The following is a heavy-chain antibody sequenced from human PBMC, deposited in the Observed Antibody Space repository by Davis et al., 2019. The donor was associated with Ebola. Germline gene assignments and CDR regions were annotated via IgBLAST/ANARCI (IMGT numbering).Heavy chain of an antibody. CDR2: IGGSSSSDYI. Sequence: GESLKISCAASGFSFGAYTMNCVRQAPGKGLEWVSCIGGSSSSDYIYYADSVKGRFTSSRDNANNSLYLQMNSLRAEDTAIYYCARDMTSVGATSYWGQGTLVTVSS. J-gene: IGHJ4*02. CDR3: ARDMTSVGATSY. D-gene: IGHD1-26*01. V-gene: IGHV3-21*01. CDR1: GFSFGAYT.